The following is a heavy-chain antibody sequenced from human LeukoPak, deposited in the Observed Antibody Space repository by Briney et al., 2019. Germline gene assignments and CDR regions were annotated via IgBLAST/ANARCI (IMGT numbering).Heavy chain of an antibody. CDR1: GYTLTELS. V-gene: IGHV1-24*01. J-gene: IGHJ3*02. CDR3: ATAPSGSGGVGAFDI. D-gene: IGHD1-26*01. CDR2: FDPEDGET. Sequence: GASVKVSCKVSGYTLTELSMHWVRQAPGKGLEWMGGFDPEDGETIYAQKFQGRVTMTEDTSTDTACMELSSLRSEDTAVYYCATAPSGSGGVGAFDIWGQGTMVTVSS.